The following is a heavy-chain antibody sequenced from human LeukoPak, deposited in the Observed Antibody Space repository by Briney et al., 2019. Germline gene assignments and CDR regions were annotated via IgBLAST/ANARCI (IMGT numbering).Heavy chain of an antibody. V-gene: IGHV1-69*05. Sequence: ASVKVSCKASGGTFSSYAISWMRQAPGQGLEWMGGIIPIFGTANYAQKFQGRVTITTDESTSTAYMELSSLRSEDTAVYYCASWGEYCSSTSCYNYWGQGTLVTVSS. CDR3: ASWGEYCSSTSCYNY. CDR1: GGTFSSYA. D-gene: IGHD2-2*02. J-gene: IGHJ4*02. CDR2: IIPIFGTA.